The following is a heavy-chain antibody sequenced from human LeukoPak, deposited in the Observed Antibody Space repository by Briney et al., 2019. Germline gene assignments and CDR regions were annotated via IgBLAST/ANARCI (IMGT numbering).Heavy chain of an antibody. J-gene: IGHJ3*02. D-gene: IGHD3-22*01. Sequence: GGSLRLSCVASGFTFGGYTINWVRLAPGKGLEWVSSISSSLNMYFAESVKGRFTISRDSARNSVSLQLNSLRVEDTAVYYCAKDYQNPNYYDSSGYYFDAFDIWGQGTMVTVSS. CDR3: AKDYQNPNYYDSSGYYFDAFDI. CDR2: ISSSLNM. CDR1: GFTFGGYT. V-gene: IGHV3-21*01.